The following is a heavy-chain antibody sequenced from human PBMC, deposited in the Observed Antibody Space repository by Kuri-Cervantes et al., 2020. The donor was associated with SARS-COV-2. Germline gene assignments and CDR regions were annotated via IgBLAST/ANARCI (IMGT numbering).Heavy chain of an antibody. D-gene: IGHD5-18*01. J-gene: IGHJ4*02. V-gene: IGHV2-70*01. CDR1: GYSLSTSGMC. Sequence: SGPTLVKPTQTLTLTCTFSGYSLSTSGMCVSWIRQPPGKALEWLALIDWDDDKYYSTSLKTRLTISRDTSKNQVVLTMTNMDPVDTATYYCARSQVDTAMGTLDYWGQGTLVTVSS. CDR3: ARSQVDTAMGTLDY. CDR2: IDWDDDK.